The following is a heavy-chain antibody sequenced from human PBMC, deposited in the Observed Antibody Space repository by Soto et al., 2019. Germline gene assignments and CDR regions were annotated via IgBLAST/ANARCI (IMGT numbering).Heavy chain of an antibody. CDR2: INSNSGAT. CDR3: AIIMTHSDSFDI. CDR1: GYSFAGFY. D-gene: IGHD3-16*01. V-gene: IGHV1-2*04. J-gene: IGHJ3*02. Sequence: GASVKVSCKASGYSFAGFYIHWMRQAPGQGLEWVGSINSNSGATTYAQKFQDSVAMTRDTSVSTAYMDLYRLTSDDTAIYYCAIIMTHSDSFDIWGQGTMVTVSS.